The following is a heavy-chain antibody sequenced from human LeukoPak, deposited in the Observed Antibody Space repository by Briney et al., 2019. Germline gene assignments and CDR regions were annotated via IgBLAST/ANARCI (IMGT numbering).Heavy chain of an antibody. V-gene: IGHV4-61*02. CDR2: IYTSGST. J-gene: IGHJ4*02. D-gene: IGHD3-10*01. CDR1: GGSISSGSYY. Sequence: PSETLSLTCTVSGGSISSGSYYWSRIRQPAGKGLEWIGRIYTSGSTNYNPSLKSRVTISVDTSKNQFSLKLTSVTAADTAVYYCARVGGGSGSSFDYWGQGTLVTVSS. CDR3: ARVGGGSGSSFDY.